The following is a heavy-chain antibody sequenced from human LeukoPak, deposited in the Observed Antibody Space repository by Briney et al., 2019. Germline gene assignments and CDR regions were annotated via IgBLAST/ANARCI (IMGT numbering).Heavy chain of an antibody. CDR2: IRYDGSNK. Sequence: GGSLRLSCAASGFTFSSYGMQWVRQAPGKGLEWVAFIRYDGSNKYYADSVKGRFTISRDNSKNTLYLQMNSLRAEDTAVYYCAKLNLRDYGDLPDYYYMDVWGKGTTVTVSS. CDR1: GFTFSSYG. CDR3: AKLNLRDYGDLPDYYYMDV. D-gene: IGHD4-17*01. V-gene: IGHV3-30*02. J-gene: IGHJ6*03.